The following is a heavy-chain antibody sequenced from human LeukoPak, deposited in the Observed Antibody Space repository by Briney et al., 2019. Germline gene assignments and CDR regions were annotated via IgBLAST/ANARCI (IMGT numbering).Heavy chain of an antibody. V-gene: IGHV3-53*01. Sequence: PGGSLRLSCTASGFTVSSNYMSWVRQAPGKGLEWVSVIRSDGSTNHADSVKGRFTISRDNSKNTLYLQLNSLRAEDTAVYYCAKDSSGYYRIDYFDYWGQGTLVTVSS. J-gene: IGHJ4*02. D-gene: IGHD3-22*01. CDR2: IRSDGST. CDR1: GFTVSSNY. CDR3: AKDSSGYYRIDYFDY.